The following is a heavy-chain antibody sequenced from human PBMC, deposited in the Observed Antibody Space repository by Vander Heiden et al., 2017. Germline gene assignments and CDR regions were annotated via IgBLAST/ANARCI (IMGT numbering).Heavy chain of an antibody. Sequence: QVQLQESGPGLVKPSQTLSLTCTVSGGPISRGGYYWSWIRQHPGKGLEWIGYIYYSRSTYYNPSLKSRVTISVDTSKNQFSLKLSSVTAADTAVYYCAREYIVVVPAAQNWFDPWGQGTLVTVSS. CDR2: IYYSRST. D-gene: IGHD2-2*01. J-gene: IGHJ5*02. CDR1: GGPISRGGYY. V-gene: IGHV4-31*03. CDR3: AREYIVVVPAAQNWFDP.